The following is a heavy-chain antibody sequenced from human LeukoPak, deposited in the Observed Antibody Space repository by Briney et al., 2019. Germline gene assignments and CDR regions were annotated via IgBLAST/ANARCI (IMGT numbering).Heavy chain of an antibody. V-gene: IGHV4-39*01. Sequence: SETLSLTCNVSGGSIGGHNFYWDWIRQPPGKGQQRIGTVYYNGNSFYNPSLKSRVTISIDMSKNQFSLHLNSVSAADTAVYYCARLKALAGHRGAFDIWGQGTTVTVSS. J-gene: IGHJ3*02. CDR1: GGSIGGHNFY. CDR2: VYYNGNS. CDR3: ARLKALAGHRGAFDI. D-gene: IGHD6-19*01.